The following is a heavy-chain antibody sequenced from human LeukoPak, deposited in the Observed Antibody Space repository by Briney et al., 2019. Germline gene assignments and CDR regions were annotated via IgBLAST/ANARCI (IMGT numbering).Heavy chain of an antibody. CDR1: GYAFTGYY. J-gene: IGHJ4*02. D-gene: IGHD3-22*01. CDR3: ARVTGIRRGYGLDY. V-gene: IGHV1-2*02. CDR2: INPNSGGT. Sequence: ASVKVSCKASGYAFTGYYMHWVRQAPGQGLEWMGWINPNSGGTNYAQKFQGRVTMTRDTSISTAYMELSRLRSDDTAVYYCARVTGIRRGYGLDYWGQGTLVTVSS.